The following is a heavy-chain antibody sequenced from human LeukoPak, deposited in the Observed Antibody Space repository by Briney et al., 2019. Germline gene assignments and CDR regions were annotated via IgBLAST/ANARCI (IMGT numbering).Heavy chain of an antibody. CDR3: AKLAGRDGYNKSSFDI. J-gene: IGHJ3*02. CDR1: GFTFDDYA. V-gene: IGHV3-9*01. Sequence: GGSLRLSCAASGFTFDDYAMHWVRQAPGKGLEWVSGISWNSGSIGYADSVKGRFTISRDNAKNSLYLQMNSLRAEDTALYYCAKLAGRDGYNKSSFDIWGQGTMVTVSS. D-gene: IGHD5-24*01. CDR2: ISWNSGSI.